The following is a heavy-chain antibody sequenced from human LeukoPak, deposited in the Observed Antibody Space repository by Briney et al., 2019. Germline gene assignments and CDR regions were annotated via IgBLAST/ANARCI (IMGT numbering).Heavy chain of an antibody. CDR2: ISGSGGST. V-gene: IGHV3-23*01. CDR3: AKGVMGGDYVSYYMDV. D-gene: IGHD4-17*01. J-gene: IGHJ6*03. Sequence: PGGSLRLSCAASGFTFSSYAMSWVRQAPGKGLEWVSAISGSGGSTYYADSVKGRFTISRDNSKNTLYLQMNSLRAEDTAVYYCAKGVMGGDYVSYYMDVWGKGTTVTVSS. CDR1: GFTFSSYA.